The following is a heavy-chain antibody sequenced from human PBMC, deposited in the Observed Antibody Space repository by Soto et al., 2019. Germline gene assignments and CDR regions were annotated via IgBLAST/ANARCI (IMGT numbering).Heavy chain of an antibody. J-gene: IGHJ6*03. CDR2: IYPGDSDT. CDR1: GYSFTSYW. D-gene: IGHD3-10*01. CDR3: ARHRGPVSGGYYYYYMDV. V-gene: IGHV5-51*01. Sequence: GESLKISCKGSGYSFTSYWIGWVRQMPGKGLEWMGIIYPGDSDTRYSPSFQGQVTISADKSISTAYLQWSSLKASDTAMYYCARHRGPVSGGYYYYYMDVWGKGTTATVSS.